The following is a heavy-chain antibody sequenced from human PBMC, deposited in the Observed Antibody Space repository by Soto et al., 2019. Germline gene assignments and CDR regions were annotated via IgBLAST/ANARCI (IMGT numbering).Heavy chain of an antibody. CDR1: GGSVSSGSYY. CDR2: IYYSGST. CDR3: ARDRNVRIAAGGGWFYP. Sequence: SETLSLTCTVSGGSVSSGSYYWSWIRQPPGKGLEWIGYIYYSGSTNYNPSLKSRVTISVDTSKNQFSLKLSSVTAADTAVYYCARDRNVRIAAGGGWFYPWGQGTLVTVSS. J-gene: IGHJ5*02. D-gene: IGHD6-13*01. V-gene: IGHV4-61*01.